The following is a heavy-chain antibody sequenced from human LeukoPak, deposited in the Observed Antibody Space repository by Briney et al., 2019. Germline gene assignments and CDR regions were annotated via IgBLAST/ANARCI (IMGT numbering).Heavy chain of an antibody. V-gene: IGHV4-59*01. CDR2: IYIKST. CDR3: ARDTTVASGMQY. J-gene: IGHJ4*02. CDR1: GGSISTFS. Sequence: SETLSLTCTVSGGSISTFSWSWIRQFPGKGLEWIGSIYIKSTNYNPSLKSRVAMSVDTSKNQFSLRLDSVTTADTAVYYCARDTTVASGMQYWGQGTLVTVPS. D-gene: IGHD6-19*01.